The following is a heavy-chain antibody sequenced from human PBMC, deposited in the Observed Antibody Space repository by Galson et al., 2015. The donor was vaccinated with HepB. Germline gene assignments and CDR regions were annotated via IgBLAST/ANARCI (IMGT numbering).Heavy chain of an antibody. D-gene: IGHD2-21*02. J-gene: IGHJ3*02. V-gene: IGHV3-64D*06. CDR3: VKKSDFGGDHNDPFDI. CDR2: ISSNGGST. CDR1: GFTFSSYA. Sequence: SLRLSCAASGFTFSSYAMHWVRQAPGKGLEYVSFISSNGGSTYYADSVKGRFTISRDNSKNTLYLQMSSLRAEDTAVYYCVKKSDFGGDHNDPFDIWGQGTMVTVSS.